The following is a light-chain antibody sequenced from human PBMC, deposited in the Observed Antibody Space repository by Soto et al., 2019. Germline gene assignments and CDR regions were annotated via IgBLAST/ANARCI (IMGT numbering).Light chain of an antibody. CDR3: QVWYSSTDVYV. CDR2: DDS. V-gene: IGLV3-21*02. Sequence: LTQPPSWSVAPGQTARVTCGGNNIGSESVHWYQQRPGHAPVLVVYDDSDRPSGIPERFSGSNSANTATLTISRVEAGDEADDYCQVWYSSTDVYVFGSGTNVNV. CDR1: NIGSES. J-gene: IGLJ1*01.